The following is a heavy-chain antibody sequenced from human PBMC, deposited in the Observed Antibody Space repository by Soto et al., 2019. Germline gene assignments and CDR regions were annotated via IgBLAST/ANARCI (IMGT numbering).Heavy chain of an antibody. V-gene: IGHV1-18*01. CDR3: ALVNSSGWKGLGY. Sequence: QLVQSGAEVKKPGSSVKVSCKAFGYTFISYGIGWVRQAPGQGLEWMGWIATHNDNTNYAQQFQVRVTFTTDTSTSTAYMALRTLPSDDTAIYSCALVNSSGWKGLGYWGQGTLVTVSS. D-gene: IGHD6-19*01. CDR1: GYTFISYG. CDR2: IATHNDNT. J-gene: IGHJ4*02.